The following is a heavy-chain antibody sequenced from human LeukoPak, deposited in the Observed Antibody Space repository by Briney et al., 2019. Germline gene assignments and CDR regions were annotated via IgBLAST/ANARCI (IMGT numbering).Heavy chain of an antibody. Sequence: SETLFLTCTVSGDSITSSTYYWGWIRQPPGKGLEWIGSIYYTGSTYYNPSLKSRVTISIDTSKNQFSLNLTSVTAADTAVYFCARDKIIRAAHDPFDIWGQGTMVTVSS. CDR3: ARDKIIRAAHDPFDI. CDR1: GDSITSSTYY. V-gene: IGHV4-39*07. J-gene: IGHJ3*02. D-gene: IGHD3-10*01. CDR2: IYYTGST.